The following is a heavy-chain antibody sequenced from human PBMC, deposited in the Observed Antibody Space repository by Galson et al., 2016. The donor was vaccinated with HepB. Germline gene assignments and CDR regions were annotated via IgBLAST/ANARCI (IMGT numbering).Heavy chain of an antibody. CDR3: AYSIVWYRVDY. D-gene: IGHD6-19*01. CDR1: GASINSGNW. Sequence: SETLSLTCAVSGASINSGNWWSWVRQPPGKGLEWIGEVHHSGSANYSPSLKSRVTLSVDQSRNQFSLHLDSVTAADTAVYFCAYSIVWYRVDYWGQGTLVTVSS. CDR2: VHHSGSA. J-gene: IGHJ4*02. V-gene: IGHV4-4*02.